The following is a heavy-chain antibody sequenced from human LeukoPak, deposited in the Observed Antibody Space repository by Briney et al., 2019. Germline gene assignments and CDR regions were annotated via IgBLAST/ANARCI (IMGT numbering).Heavy chain of an antibody. V-gene: IGHV4-61*02. D-gene: IGHD3-3*01. J-gene: IGHJ3*02. CDR2: IYTSGST. CDR3: ARRDYDFWSGYYTDAFDI. CDR1: GGSISSGSYY. Sequence: PSQTLSLTCTVSGGSISSGSYYWSWIRQPAGKGLEWIGRIYTSGSTNYNPSLKSRVTISVDTSKNQFSLKLSSVTAADTAVYYCARRDYDFWSGYYTDAFDIWGQGTMVTVSS.